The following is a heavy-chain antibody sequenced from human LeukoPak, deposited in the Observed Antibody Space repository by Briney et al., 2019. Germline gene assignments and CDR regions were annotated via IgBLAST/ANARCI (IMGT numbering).Heavy chain of an antibody. CDR2: INHSGST. CDR1: GGSISSSSYF. J-gene: IGHJ3*02. CDR3: VRGSLTGYSSSWYMVRRAFDI. D-gene: IGHD6-13*01. V-gene: IGHV4-39*07. Sequence: ASETLSLTCTVSGGSISSSSYFWGWIRQPPGKGLEWIGEINHSGSTDYNPSLKSRVTISVDTSKNQFSLKLSSVTAADTAVYYCVRGSLTGYSSSWYMVRRAFDIWGQGTMVTVSS.